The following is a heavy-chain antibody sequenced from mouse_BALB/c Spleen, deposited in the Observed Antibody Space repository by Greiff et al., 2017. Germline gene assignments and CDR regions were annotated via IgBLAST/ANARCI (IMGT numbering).Heavy chain of an antibody. CDR2: INSNGGST. J-gene: IGHJ3*01. V-gene: IGHV5-6-2*01. Sequence: EVQRVESGGGLVKLGGSLKLSCAASGFTFSSYYMSWVRQTPEKRLELVAAINSNGGSTYYPDTVKGRFTISRDNAKNTLYLQMSSLKSEDTALYYCARLDGNYRSLWFAYWGQGTLVTVSA. CDR3: ARLDGNYRSLWFAY. CDR1: GFTFSSYY. D-gene: IGHD2-1*01.